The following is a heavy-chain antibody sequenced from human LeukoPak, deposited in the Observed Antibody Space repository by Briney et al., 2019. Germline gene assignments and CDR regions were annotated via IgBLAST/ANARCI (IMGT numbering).Heavy chain of an antibody. CDR3: ARGSRGYDFWSGHLYYYYGMDV. J-gene: IGHJ6*02. V-gene: IGHV4-39*07. Sequence: SETLSLTCTVSGGSISSGGYYWSWIRQPPGKGLEWIGEINHSGSTNYNPSLKSRVTISVDTSKNQFSLKLSSVTAADTAVYYCARGSRGYDFWSGHLYYYYGMDVWGQGTTVTVSS. CDR2: INHSGST. D-gene: IGHD3-3*01. CDR1: GGSISSGGYY.